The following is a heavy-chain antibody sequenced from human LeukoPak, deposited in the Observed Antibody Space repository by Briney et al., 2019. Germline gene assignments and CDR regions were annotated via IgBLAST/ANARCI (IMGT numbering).Heavy chain of an antibody. CDR2: ISGDGGNT. V-gene: IGHV3-43*02. CDR1: GFTFDDYA. CDR3: AKDRGKRGVYYFGY. D-gene: IGHD5/OR15-5a*01. Sequence: PGGSLRLSCAASGFTFDDYAMHWVRQTPGKGLEWVSLISGDGGNTYYADSVKGRFTTSRDNSKNSLYLQMNSLRSEDTALYYCAKDRGKRGVYYFGYWGQGTLVTVSS. J-gene: IGHJ4*02.